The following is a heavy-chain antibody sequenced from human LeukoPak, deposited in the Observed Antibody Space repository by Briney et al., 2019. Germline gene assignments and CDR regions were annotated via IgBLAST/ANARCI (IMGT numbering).Heavy chain of an antibody. Sequence: GESLKISCKGSRYRFDSFWIGWVRQMPGKGLEWMGIIYPADSDTRYSPSFQGQVTISADKSISTAYLQWSSLRASDTAMYYCARRDSSSSGYNWFDPWGQGTLVTVSS. D-gene: IGHD6-6*01. J-gene: IGHJ5*02. CDR2: IYPADSDT. CDR1: RYRFDSFW. V-gene: IGHV5-51*01. CDR3: ARRDSSSSGYNWFDP.